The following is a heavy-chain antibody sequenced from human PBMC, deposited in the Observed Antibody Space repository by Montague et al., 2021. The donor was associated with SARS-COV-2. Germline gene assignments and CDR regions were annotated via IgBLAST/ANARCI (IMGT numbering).Heavy chain of an antibody. Sequence: SETLSLTCTVSGGPISSYYWSWIRQPPGKGLEWIGYIYYSGSTNXNPSLKSRVTISVDTSKNQFSLKLSSVTAADTAVYYCARDTGEYCSGGSCLYGMDVWGQGTTVTVSS. CDR1: GGPISSYY. D-gene: IGHD2-15*01. CDR3: ARDTGEYCSGGSCLYGMDV. J-gene: IGHJ6*02. V-gene: IGHV4-59*01. CDR2: IYYSGST.